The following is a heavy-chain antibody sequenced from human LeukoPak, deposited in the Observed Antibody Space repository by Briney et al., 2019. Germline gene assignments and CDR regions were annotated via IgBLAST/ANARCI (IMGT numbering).Heavy chain of an antibody. CDR1: GFTVSSNY. V-gene: IGHV3-53*05. CDR2: IYSGGST. D-gene: IGHD2/OR15-2a*01. Sequence: GGSLRLSCAASGFTVSSNYMSWVRQAPGKGLEWVSVIYSGGSTYYADSVKGRFTISRDNSKNTLYLQMNSLRPADTAVYYCAKVRNSFDSHEAFDVWGQGTKVTVSS. J-gene: IGHJ3*01. CDR3: AKVRNSFDSHEAFDV.